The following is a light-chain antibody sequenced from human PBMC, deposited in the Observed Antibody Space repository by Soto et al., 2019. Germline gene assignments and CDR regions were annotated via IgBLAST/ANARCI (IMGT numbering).Light chain of an antibody. Sequence: DIPMTQSPSSLSASVGDRVTITCRASQDISNSLAWFQQKPGKAPKSLIYAASILQSGVPSKFSGSGSGTDFTLTISSLQPEDFATYYCQQYRSYPPTFGQGTRLEIK. V-gene: IGKV1-16*02. CDR2: AAS. CDR3: QQYRSYPPT. CDR1: QDISNS. J-gene: IGKJ5*01.